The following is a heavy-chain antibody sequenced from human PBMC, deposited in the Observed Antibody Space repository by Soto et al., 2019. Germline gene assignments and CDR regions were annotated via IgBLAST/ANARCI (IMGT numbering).Heavy chain of an antibody. CDR3: ARGLRAAAGKGPAFDI. CDR1: GYTFTSYD. J-gene: IGHJ3*02. Sequence: ASVKVSCKASGYTFTSYDINWVRQATGQGLEWMGWMNPNSGNTGYAQKFQGRVTMTRNTSISTAYMELSSLRSEDTAVYYCARGLRAAAGKGPAFDIWGQGTMVTVSS. V-gene: IGHV1-8*01. CDR2: MNPNSGNT. D-gene: IGHD6-13*01.